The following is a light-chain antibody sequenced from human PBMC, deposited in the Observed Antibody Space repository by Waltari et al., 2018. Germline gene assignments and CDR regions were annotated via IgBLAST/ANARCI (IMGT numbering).Light chain of an antibody. Sequence: EIVFTHSPGSLSSSPGARVTFSCRASLRVSRALAWYPQKPGQAPRLLTFGASNRATGIPDRFSGSGSETDFSLTISRLEPEDFAVYYCQHYVRLPATFGRGTKVEIK. J-gene: IGKJ1*01. CDR3: QHYVRLPAT. CDR1: LRVSRA. CDR2: GAS. V-gene: IGKV3-20*01.